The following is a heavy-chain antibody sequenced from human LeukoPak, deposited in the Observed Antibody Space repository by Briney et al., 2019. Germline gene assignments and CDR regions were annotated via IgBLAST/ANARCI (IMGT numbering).Heavy chain of an antibody. D-gene: IGHD1-20*01. CDR3: ARSVDNWNYFDY. CDR1: GYTFTGYY. V-gene: IGHV1-2*02. Sequence: ALVKVSCKASGYTFTGYYMHWVRQAPGQGLEWMGWINPNSGGTNYAQKFQGRVTMTRDTSISTAYMELSRLRSDDTAVYYCARSVDNWNYFDYWGQGTLVTVSS. CDR2: INPNSGGT. J-gene: IGHJ4*02.